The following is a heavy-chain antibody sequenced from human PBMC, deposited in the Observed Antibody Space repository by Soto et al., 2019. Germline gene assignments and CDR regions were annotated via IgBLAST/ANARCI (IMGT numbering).Heavy chain of an antibody. CDR2: TYYRSKWYS. Sequence: PSQTLSLTCAISGDSVSSTSAAWSWIRQSPSRGLEWLGRTYYRSKWYSDYAVSVKSRITINPDTSKNQYSLQLNSVTPEDTAVYYCARGSYYSGWVWGQGTLVT. J-gene: IGHJ4*02. CDR3: ARGSYYSGWV. D-gene: IGHD6-19*01. CDR1: GDSVSSTSAA. V-gene: IGHV6-1*01.